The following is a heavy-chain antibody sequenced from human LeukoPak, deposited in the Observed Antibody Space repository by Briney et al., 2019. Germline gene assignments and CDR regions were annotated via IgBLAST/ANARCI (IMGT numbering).Heavy chain of an antibody. D-gene: IGHD3-3*01. Sequence: HASETLSLTCAVYGGSFSGYYWIHWVRQAPGKGLVWVSRINPGGSSTDYADSVKGRFTISRDNAKNTLYLQMTSLRAEDTAVYYCASAWGTIFEAWGQGTLVTVSS. J-gene: IGHJ5*02. CDR3: ASAWGTIFEA. CDR1: GGSFSGYYW. V-gene: IGHV3-74*01. CDR2: INPGGSST.